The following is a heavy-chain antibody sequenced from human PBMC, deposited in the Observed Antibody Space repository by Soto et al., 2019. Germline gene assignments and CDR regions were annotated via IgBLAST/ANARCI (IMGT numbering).Heavy chain of an antibody. V-gene: IGHV1-8*01. J-gene: IGHJ6*03. CDR3: ARGTGVTTSVFVSYYYYMDV. Sequence: QVQLVQSGAEVKKPGASVKVSCKASGYTFTSYDINWVRQATGQGLEWMGWMNPNSGNTGYAQKLQGRVTMTRNTSISTAYMELSSLRSEDTAVYYCARGTGVTTSVFVSYYYYMDVWGKGTTVTVSS. CDR1: GYTFTSYD. D-gene: IGHD4-4*01. CDR2: MNPNSGNT.